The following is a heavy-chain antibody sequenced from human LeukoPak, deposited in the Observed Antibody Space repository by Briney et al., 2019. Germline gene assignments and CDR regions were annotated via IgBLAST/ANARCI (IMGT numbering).Heavy chain of an antibody. CDR2: ITANGDRT. CDR1: GFIFRSYA. V-gene: IGHV3-23*01. D-gene: IGHD3-16*01. Sequence: PGGSLRLSCVGSGFIFRSYAMTWVRQAPGKGLDWVSSITANGDRTYYADSVKGRFTISRDNSKNTLYLQMNSLRAEDTAVYYCAKEPVWGRAYYYMDVWGKGTTVTVSS. CDR3: AKEPVWGRAYYYMDV. J-gene: IGHJ6*03.